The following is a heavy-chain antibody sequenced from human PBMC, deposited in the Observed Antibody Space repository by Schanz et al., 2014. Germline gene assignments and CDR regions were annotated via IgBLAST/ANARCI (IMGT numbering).Heavy chain of an antibody. CDR3: ARYAVTSVLTPGLYY. V-gene: IGHV3-7*04. CDR1: GFSFSNYW. Sequence: EVQLVESGGGLVQPGESLRLSCAASGFSFSNYWMSWVRQAPGKGLEWVANIKQDGSEKYYVDSVKGRFTISRDNAKKSLYLRMNSLRAEDTAVYYCARYAVTSVLTPGLYYWGQGTLVTVSS. CDR2: IKQDGSEK. D-gene: IGHD4-17*01. J-gene: IGHJ4*02.